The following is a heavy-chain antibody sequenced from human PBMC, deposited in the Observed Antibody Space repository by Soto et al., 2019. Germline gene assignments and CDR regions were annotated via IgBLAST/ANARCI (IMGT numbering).Heavy chain of an antibody. CDR3: ARKELLWGGETTLYYYYYMDV. Sequence: SETLSLACAVSSGSISSSNWWSWVRQPPGKGLEWIGEIYHSGSTNYNPSLKSRVTISVDKSKNQFSLKLSSVTAADTAVYYSARKELLWGGETTLYYYYYMDVWGKGTTVTVSS. CDR1: SGSISSSNW. J-gene: IGHJ6*03. CDR2: IYHSGST. D-gene: IGHD3-10*01. V-gene: IGHV4-4*02.